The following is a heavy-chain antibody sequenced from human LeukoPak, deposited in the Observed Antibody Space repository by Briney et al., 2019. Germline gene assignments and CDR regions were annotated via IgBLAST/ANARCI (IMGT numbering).Heavy chain of an antibody. D-gene: IGHD6-13*01. Sequence: ASVKVSCKASGYTFTSYGISWVRQAPGQGLEWMGWINPNSGGTNYAQKFQGRVTVTRDTSISTAYMELSRLRSDDTAVYYCARGALGIAAAGTASEKWGQGTLVTVSS. V-gene: IGHV1-2*02. CDR3: ARGALGIAAAGTASEK. CDR2: INPNSGGT. CDR1: GYTFTSYG. J-gene: IGHJ4*02.